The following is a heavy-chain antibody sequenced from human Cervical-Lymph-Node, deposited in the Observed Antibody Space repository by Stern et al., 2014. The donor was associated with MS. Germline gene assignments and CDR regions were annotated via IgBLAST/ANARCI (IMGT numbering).Heavy chain of an antibody. D-gene: IGHD6-6*01. CDR3: ARTIEYSSSSHFDY. CDR2: ISAYNGNT. Sequence: VQLVQSGAEVKKPGASVTVSCKASGYTFTSYGISWVRQAPGQGFEWRGGISAYNGNTNDAQKLQGRVTMTTDTSTSTAYMELRSLRSDDTAVYYCARTIEYSSSSHFDYWGQGTLVTVSS. J-gene: IGHJ4*02. CDR1: GYTFTSYG. V-gene: IGHV1-18*01.